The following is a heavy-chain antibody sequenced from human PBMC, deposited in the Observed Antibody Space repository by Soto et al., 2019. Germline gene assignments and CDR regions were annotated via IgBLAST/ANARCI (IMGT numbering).Heavy chain of an antibody. J-gene: IGHJ5*02. V-gene: IGHV4-39*01. CDR1: GGSISSSSYY. CDR2: IYYSGST. CDR3: GSTTNYDSSGYYYAENWFDP. Sequence: SETLSLTCTASGGSISSSSYYWGWIRQPPGKGLEWIGSIYYSGSTYYNPSLKSRVTISVDTSKNQFSLKLSSVTAADTAVYYCGSTTNYDSSGYYYAENWFDPWGQGTLVTVSS. D-gene: IGHD3-22*01.